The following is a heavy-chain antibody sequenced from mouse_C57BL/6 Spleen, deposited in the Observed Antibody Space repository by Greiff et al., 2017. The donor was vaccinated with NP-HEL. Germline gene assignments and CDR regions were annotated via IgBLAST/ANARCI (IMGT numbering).Heavy chain of an antibody. J-gene: IGHJ3*01. CDR2: ISYDGSN. Sequence: EVQLVESGPGLVKPSQSLSLTCSVTGYSITSGYYWNWIRQFPGNKLEWMGYISYDGSNNYNPSLKNRISITRDPSKNQLFLRLKYVTTEDTATYYCARDYYGSSPNWEGADWGQGTLVTVSA. CDR3: ARDYYGSSPNWEGAD. D-gene: IGHD1-1*01. V-gene: IGHV3-6*01. CDR1: GYSITSGYY.